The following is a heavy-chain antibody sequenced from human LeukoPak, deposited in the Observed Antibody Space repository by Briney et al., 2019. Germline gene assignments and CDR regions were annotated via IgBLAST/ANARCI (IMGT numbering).Heavy chain of an antibody. J-gene: IGHJ4*02. V-gene: IGHV3-7*01. CDR1: GFTFSSYW. CDR3: ARGGIYCSSTSCAFPMGGY. Sequence: GGSLRLSCAASGFTFSSYWMSWVRQVPGKGLEWVANIDQDGSEKYYVDPVKGRFTISRDNAKNSLYLQMNSLRAEDTAVYYCARGGIYCSSTSCAFPMGGYWGQGTLVTVSS. D-gene: IGHD2-2*01. CDR2: IDQDGSEK.